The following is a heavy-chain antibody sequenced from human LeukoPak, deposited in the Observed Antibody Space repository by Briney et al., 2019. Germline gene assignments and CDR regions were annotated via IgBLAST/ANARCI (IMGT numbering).Heavy chain of an antibody. CDR3: AREGVAYYYDSSGYYHLDY. Sequence: SETLSLTCADYGGSFSGYYWSWIGQPPGKGLEWIGEINHSGSTNYYPSLKSRVTISVDTSKNQFSLKLSSVTAADTAAYYCAREGVAYYYDSSGYYHLDYWGQGTLVTVSS. V-gene: IGHV4-34*01. D-gene: IGHD3-22*01. J-gene: IGHJ4*02. CDR1: GGSFSGYY. CDR2: INHSGST.